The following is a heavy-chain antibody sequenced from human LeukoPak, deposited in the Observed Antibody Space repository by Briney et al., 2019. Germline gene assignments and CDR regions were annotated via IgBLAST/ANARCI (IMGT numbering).Heavy chain of an antibody. CDR3: AKDPHSSSWYHDAFDI. CDR1: GFTFSSYG. D-gene: IGHD6-13*01. V-gene: IGHV3-23*01. CDR2: ISGSGGST. J-gene: IGHJ3*02. Sequence: GGSLRLSCAASGFTFSSYGMSWVRQAPGKGLEWVSAISGSGGSTYYADSVKGRFTISRDNSKNTLYLQMNSLRAEDTAVYYCAKDPHSSSWYHDAFDIWGQGTMVTVSS.